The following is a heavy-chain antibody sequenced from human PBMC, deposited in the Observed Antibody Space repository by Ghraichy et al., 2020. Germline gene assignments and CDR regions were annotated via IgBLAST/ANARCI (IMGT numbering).Heavy chain of an antibody. D-gene: IGHD3-22*01. CDR1: GFTFSSYA. CDR3: AKNMIIVVITRGAFDI. Sequence: GGSLRLSCAASGFTFSSYAMSWVRQAQGKGLEWVSAISASGESTFYADSVKGRFTISRDNSKNTLYLQMNSLRAEDTAVYYCAKNMIIVVITRGAFDIWGQRTMVTVS. J-gene: IGHJ3*02. V-gene: IGHV3-23*01. CDR2: ISASGEST.